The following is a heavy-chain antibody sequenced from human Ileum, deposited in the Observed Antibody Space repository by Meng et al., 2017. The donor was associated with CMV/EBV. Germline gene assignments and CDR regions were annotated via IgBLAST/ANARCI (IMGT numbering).Heavy chain of an antibody. CDR2: IYPGDSDT. Sequence: GESLKISCKGSGYSFTSYWIGWVRQMPGKGLEWMGIIYPGDSDTKYSPSFQGQVTISADRSISTAYLQWSSLKASDTAMYYCARHAFWSDRPFYFDYWGQGTLVTVSS. V-gene: IGHV5-51*01. CDR1: GYSFTSYW. CDR3: ARHAFWSDRPFYFDY. J-gene: IGHJ4*02. D-gene: IGHD3-3*01.